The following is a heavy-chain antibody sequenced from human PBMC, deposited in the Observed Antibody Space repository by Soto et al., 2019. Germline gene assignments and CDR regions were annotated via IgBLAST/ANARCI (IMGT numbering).Heavy chain of an antibody. Sequence: QVQLVQSGAEVKKPGASVKVSCKASGYTFNSYVLHWVRQAPGQRLEWMGWINAGNVKTKYSQKLQGRLTFARDTSESTAYMELSSLRSEDTAVYYCARDNVGWELHKGALEYWGQGTLVTVSS. CDR3: ARDNVGWELHKGALEY. J-gene: IGHJ4*02. CDR2: INAGNVKT. CDR1: GYTFNSYV. D-gene: IGHD1-26*01. V-gene: IGHV1-3*01.